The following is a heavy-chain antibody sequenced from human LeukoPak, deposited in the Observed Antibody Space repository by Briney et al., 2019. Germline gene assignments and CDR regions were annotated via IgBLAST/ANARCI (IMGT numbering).Heavy chain of an antibody. CDR3: AGGHYPLEY. CDR1: GGSINSGY. J-gene: IGHJ4*02. Sequence: PSETLSLTCSVSGGSINSGYWSWIRQPPGKGLEWIVLLYPSGSTNYNPSLKSRVTISVDTSRTQFSLKLSSMTAADTAVYYCAGGHYPLEYWGQGTLVTVSS. CDR2: LYPSGST. V-gene: IGHV4-59*01. D-gene: IGHD1-26*01.